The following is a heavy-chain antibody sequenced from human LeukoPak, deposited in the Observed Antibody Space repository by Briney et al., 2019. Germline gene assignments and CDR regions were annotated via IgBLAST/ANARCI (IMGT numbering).Heavy chain of an antibody. CDR1: GFTFSNYG. Sequence: GGSLRLSCAVSGFTFSNYGMSWVRQAPGKGLEWVSTISGSGGRTYYADSVKGRFTISRDNSKNTLYLQMNSLRAEDTAVYYCAKDDSGSYCPYYYYMDVWGKGTTVTISS. V-gene: IGHV3-23*01. CDR2: ISGSGGRT. J-gene: IGHJ6*03. D-gene: IGHD1-26*01. CDR3: AKDDSGSYCPYYYYMDV.